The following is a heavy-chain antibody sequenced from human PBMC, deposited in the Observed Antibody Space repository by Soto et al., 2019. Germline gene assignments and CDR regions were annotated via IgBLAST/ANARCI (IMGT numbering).Heavy chain of an antibody. CDR2: ISAYNGNT. Sequence: QVKLVQSGPEVKKPGASVKVSCKASGFTFTNYAITWVRQAPGEGLEWLGWISAYNGNTNNAQKFQGRVTTTTDTSTSTAYMELRSLRSDDTAVYYCAREMTTMTFFDYWGQGALVTVSS. CDR3: AREMTTMTFFDY. CDR1: GFTFTNYA. D-gene: IGHD4-17*01. V-gene: IGHV1-18*04. J-gene: IGHJ4*02.